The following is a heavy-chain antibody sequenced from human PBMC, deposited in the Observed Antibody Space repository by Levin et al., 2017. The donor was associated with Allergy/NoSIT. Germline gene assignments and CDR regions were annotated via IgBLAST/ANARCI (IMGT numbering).Heavy chain of an antibody. CDR1: GGSISDRSYY. Sequence: RPGGSLRLSCTVSGGSISDRSYYWGWIRQPPGKGLEWIGTIYFSGSTLYNSSLKTRATITVDTSKNHFSLKLSSVTAADTATYYCVRVHNVVTSNYFDYWGQGTRVTVSS. CDR3: VRVHNVVTSNYFDY. V-gene: IGHV4-39*02. CDR2: IYFSGST. D-gene: IGHD2-21*01. J-gene: IGHJ4*02.